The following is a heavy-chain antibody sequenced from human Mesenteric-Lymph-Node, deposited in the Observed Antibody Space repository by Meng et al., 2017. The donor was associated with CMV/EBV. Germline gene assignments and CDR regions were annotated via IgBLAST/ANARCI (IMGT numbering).Heavy chain of an antibody. D-gene: IGHD3-16*02. J-gene: IGHJ2*01. CDR2: ISNSGSAI. V-gene: IGHV3-11*04. CDR3: ARNIMITFGGLIVIRYLDV. CDR1: GFTFSDYY. Sequence: GESLKISCAASGFTFSDYYISWIRQAPGQGLEWVAHISNSGSAIHYADSVKGRLTISRDNAKNSLYLQMNSLRAEDTAVYYCARNIMITFGGLIVIRYLDVWGRGTLVTVSS.